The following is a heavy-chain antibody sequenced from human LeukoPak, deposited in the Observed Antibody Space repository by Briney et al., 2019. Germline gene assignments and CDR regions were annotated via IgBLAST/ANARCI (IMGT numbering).Heavy chain of an antibody. CDR3: AREPQQFLEWLFDASPDYYYYMDV. CDR2: ISGTSKYI. Sequence: PGRSLRLSCAGSGFKFRSYGMHWVRQAPGKGLEWVSSISGTSKYIHYSDSVKGRFTISRDNSKNSFYLQMNSLRVEDTAVYYCAREPQQFLEWLFDASPDYYYYMDVWGKGTTVTVSS. D-gene: IGHD3-3*01. V-gene: IGHV3-21*01. J-gene: IGHJ6*03. CDR1: GFKFRSYG.